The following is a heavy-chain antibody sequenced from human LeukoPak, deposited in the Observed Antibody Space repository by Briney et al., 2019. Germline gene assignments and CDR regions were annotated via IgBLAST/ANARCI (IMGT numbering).Heavy chain of an antibody. Sequence: GRSLRPSCAASGFTFSSYAMHWVRQAPGKGLEWVSSISSSSSYIYYADSVKGRFTISRDNAKNSLYLQMNSLRAEDTAVYYCARADWDTAMIDYWGQGTLVTVSS. CDR2: ISSSSSYI. D-gene: IGHD5-18*01. CDR1: GFTFSSYA. J-gene: IGHJ4*02. CDR3: ARADWDTAMIDY. V-gene: IGHV3-21*01.